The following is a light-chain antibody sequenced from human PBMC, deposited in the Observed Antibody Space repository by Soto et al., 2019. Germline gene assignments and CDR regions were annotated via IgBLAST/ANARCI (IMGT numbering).Light chain of an antibody. V-gene: IGKV3-20*01. Sequence: GLTQSPGTLSLSPGEGATLSCRTSQRVDNNFVAWYQQKPGQAPRLLLYGASTRATGIPDRFSGSGFGTDFTLTITRLEPEDFAVYYCQQYGSSLWTFGLGTKVDIK. CDR3: QQYGSSLWT. J-gene: IGKJ1*01. CDR2: GAS. CDR1: QRVDNNF.